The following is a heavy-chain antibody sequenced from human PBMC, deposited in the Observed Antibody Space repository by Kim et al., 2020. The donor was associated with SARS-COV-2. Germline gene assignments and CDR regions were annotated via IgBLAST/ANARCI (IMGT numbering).Heavy chain of an antibody. CDR2: IWYDGSNK. D-gene: IGHD3-16*02. CDR1: GFTFSSYG. Sequence: GGSLRLSCAASGFTFSSYGMHWVRQAPGKGLEWVAVIWYDGSNKYYADSVKGRFTISIDNSKNTLYLQMNSLRAEDTAVYYCARDTAVGWGSYRYRAPEYYFDYWGQGTLVTVSS. J-gene: IGHJ4*02. CDR3: ARDTAVGWGSYRYRAPEYYFDY. V-gene: IGHV3-33*01.